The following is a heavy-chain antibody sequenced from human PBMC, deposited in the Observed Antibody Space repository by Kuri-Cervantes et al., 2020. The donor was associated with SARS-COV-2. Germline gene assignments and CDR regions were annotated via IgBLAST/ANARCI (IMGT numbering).Heavy chain of an antibody. CDR2: ISSSGSTI. D-gene: IGHD3-16*02. CDR3: ARVSRLRLGELSFDAFDI. Sequence: GESLKISCAASGFTFSSYEMNWVRQAPGKGLEWVSYISSSGSTIYYADSVKGRFTISRDNSKNTLYLQMNSLRAEDTAVYYCARVSRLRLGELSFDAFDIWGQGTMVTVSS. J-gene: IGHJ3*02. CDR1: GFTFSSYE. V-gene: IGHV3-48*03.